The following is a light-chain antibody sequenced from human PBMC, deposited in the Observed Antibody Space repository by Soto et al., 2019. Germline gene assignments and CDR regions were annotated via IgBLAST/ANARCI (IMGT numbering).Light chain of an antibody. CDR2: GAS. CDR3: QQYGSSPLT. CDR1: QSVSNNY. Sequence: EIVLTQSPGTLSLSPGERATLSCRASQSVSNNYLAWYQQKPGQAPRVLIYGASSRATGIPDRFSGSGSGTAFTLTISRLETEDFAVYYCQQYGSSPLTFGQGTKVDIK. V-gene: IGKV3-20*01. J-gene: IGKJ1*01.